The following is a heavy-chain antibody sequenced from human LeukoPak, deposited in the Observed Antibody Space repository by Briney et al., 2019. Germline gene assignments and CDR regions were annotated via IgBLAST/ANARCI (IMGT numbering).Heavy chain of an antibody. Sequence: SQTLSLTCAISGDSVSRDSIAWNWIRQSPSRGLEWLGRTYYKSAWYSDYAVSVKGRITINPDTPKNQFSLHLKSVTTEDTAVYYCARGTGWPQFDYWGQGTLVTVSS. V-gene: IGHV6-1*01. D-gene: IGHD6-19*01. CDR3: ARGTGWPQFDY. CDR1: GDSVSRDSIA. CDR2: TYYKSAWYS. J-gene: IGHJ4*02.